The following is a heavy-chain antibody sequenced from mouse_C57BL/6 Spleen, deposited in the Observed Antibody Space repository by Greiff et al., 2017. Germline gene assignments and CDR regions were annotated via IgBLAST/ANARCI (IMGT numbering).Heavy chain of an antibody. Sequence: VQLQQSGPELVRPGVSGKISCKGSGYTFTDYAMHWVKQSHAKSLEWIGVISTYYGDASRKQKFKDKATMTVDKSSSTAYMAHARLTSEYSAVYYCARCPYGILYAMDYGGQGTSVTVSS. CDR1: GYTFTDYA. D-gene: IGHD2-1*01. J-gene: IGHJ4*01. CDR2: ISTYYGDA. V-gene: IGHV1-67*01. CDR3: ARCPYGILYAMDY.